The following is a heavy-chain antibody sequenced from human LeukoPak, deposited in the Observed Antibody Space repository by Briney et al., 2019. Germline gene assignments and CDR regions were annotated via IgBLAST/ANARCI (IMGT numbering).Heavy chain of an antibody. CDR1: GFTFSSYA. D-gene: IGHD3-10*01. CDR3: AKKGVVGSIVRGVGYFDY. CDR2: ISSGGDNI. V-gene: IGHV3-23*01. J-gene: IGHJ4*02. Sequence: GGSLRLSCAASGFTFSSYAMSWVRQAPGKGLEWVAHISSGGDNIYYADSVKGRFTISRDNSKNTLYLQMNSLRAEDTAVYYCAKKGVVGSIVRGVGYFDYWGQGTLVTVSS.